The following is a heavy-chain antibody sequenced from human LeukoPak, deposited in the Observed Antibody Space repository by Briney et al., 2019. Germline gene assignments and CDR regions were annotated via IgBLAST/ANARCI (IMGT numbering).Heavy chain of an antibody. Sequence: GGSLRLSCAASGFTFSSYAMSWVRQAPGKGLEWVSGISWNSGSIGYADSVKGRFTISRDNAKNSLYLQMNSLRAEDTALYYCAKDKEFSYYDSSGYFDYWGQGTLVTVSS. D-gene: IGHD3-22*01. CDR3: AKDKEFSYYDSSGYFDY. J-gene: IGHJ4*02. CDR2: ISWNSGSI. CDR1: GFTFSSYA. V-gene: IGHV3-9*01.